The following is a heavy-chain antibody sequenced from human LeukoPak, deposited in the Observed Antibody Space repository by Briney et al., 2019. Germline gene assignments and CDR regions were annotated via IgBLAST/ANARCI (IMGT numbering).Heavy chain of an antibody. CDR3: ARHSFVAVDY. V-gene: IGHV4-59*08. CDR2: IYYSGST. J-gene: IGHJ4*02. CDR1: GGSISSYY. D-gene: IGHD6-19*01. Sequence: SETLSLTCTVSGGSISSYYWSWLRQPPGKGLEWIGYIYYSGSTNYNPSLKSRVTISVDTSKNQFSLKLSSVTAADTAVYYCARHSFVAVDYWGQGTLVTVSS.